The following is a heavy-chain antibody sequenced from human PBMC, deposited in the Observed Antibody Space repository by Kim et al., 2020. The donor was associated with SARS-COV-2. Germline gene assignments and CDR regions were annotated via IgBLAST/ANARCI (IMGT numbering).Heavy chain of an antibody. CDR2: VSPDGSQS. V-gene: IGHV3-7*03. Sequence: GGSLRLSCAASGFNFHASWMAWVRQAPGKGLEWVANVSPDGSQSYYFNSERDRFTISRDNAKNSLYLQMNNLRAEDTAMYYCAREGTFGGSVMDVWGQGTTVTASS. CDR3: AREGTFGGSVMDV. CDR1: GFNFHASW. D-gene: IGHD5-12*01. J-gene: IGHJ6*02.